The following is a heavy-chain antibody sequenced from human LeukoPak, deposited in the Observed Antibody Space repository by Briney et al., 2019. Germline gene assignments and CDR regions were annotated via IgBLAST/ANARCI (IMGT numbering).Heavy chain of an antibody. CDR2: IYYSGNT. Sequence: SETLSLTCTVSGGSVSDYYWTWIRQPPGKALEWIGYIYYSGNTNYNPSLKSRVIISLATPKNQFSLTLSSVTAADTAVYYCARGGYYHGPLVFDYWGQGTLVTVSS. D-gene: IGHD3-10*01. CDR3: ARGGYYHGPLVFDY. CDR1: GGSVSDYY. V-gene: IGHV4-59*02. J-gene: IGHJ4*02.